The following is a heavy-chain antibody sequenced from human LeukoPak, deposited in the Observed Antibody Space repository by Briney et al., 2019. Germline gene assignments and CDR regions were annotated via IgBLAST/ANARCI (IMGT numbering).Heavy chain of an antibody. J-gene: IGHJ4*02. CDR1: GFTFSSYW. CDR2: ISGSGGST. D-gene: IGHD7-27*01. CDR3: AKEKTGDLFLLDY. V-gene: IGHV3-23*01. Sequence: GGSLRLSCAASGFTFSSYWMHWVRQAPGKGLEWVSAISGSGGSTYYADSVKGRFTISRDSSKNTLYLQMNSLRAEDTAVYYCAKEKTGDLFLLDYWGQGTLVTVSS.